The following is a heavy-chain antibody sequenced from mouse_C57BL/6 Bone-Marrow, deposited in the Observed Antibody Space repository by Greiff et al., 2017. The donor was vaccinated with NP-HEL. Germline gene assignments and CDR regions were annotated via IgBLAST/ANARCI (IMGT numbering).Heavy chain of an antibody. CDR3: TRITTVVAHYFDY. J-gene: IGHJ2*01. CDR1: GFTFSDAW. V-gene: IGHV6-6*01. Sequence: LQQSGGGLVQPGGSMKLSCAASGFTFSDAWMDWVRQSPEKGLEWVAEIRNKANNHATYYAESVKGRFTISRDDSKSSVYLQMNSLRAEDTGIYYCTRITTVVAHYFDYWGQGTTLTVSS. CDR2: IRNKANNHAT. D-gene: IGHD1-1*01.